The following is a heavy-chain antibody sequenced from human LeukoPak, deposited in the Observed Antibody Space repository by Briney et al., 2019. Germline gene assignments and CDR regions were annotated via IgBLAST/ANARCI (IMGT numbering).Heavy chain of an antibody. CDR2: IYYSGST. D-gene: IGHD3-9*01. V-gene: IGHV4-39*07. CDR3: ARGGWRYFLYYGMDV. Sequence: SETLSLTCTVSGGSISSSSYYWGWIRQPPGKGLEWIGSIYYSGSTYYNPSLKSRVTISVDTSKNQFSLKLSSVTAADTAVYYCARGGWRYFLYYGMDVWGQGTTVTVSS. CDR1: GGSISSSSYY. J-gene: IGHJ6*02.